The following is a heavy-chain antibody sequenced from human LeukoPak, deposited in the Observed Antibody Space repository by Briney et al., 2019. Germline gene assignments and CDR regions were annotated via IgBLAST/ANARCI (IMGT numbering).Heavy chain of an antibody. D-gene: IGHD1-26*01. CDR2: IRYDGSNK. V-gene: IGHV3-30*02. Sequence: GGSLRLSCAASGFTFSSYGMHWVRQAPGKGLEGVAFIRYDGSNKYYADSVKGRFTVSRDNSKNTLYLQMNSLRAEDTAVYYCARVLWGGDYYYMDVWGKGTTVTVSS. CDR3: ARVLWGGDYYYMDV. J-gene: IGHJ6*03. CDR1: GFTFSSYG.